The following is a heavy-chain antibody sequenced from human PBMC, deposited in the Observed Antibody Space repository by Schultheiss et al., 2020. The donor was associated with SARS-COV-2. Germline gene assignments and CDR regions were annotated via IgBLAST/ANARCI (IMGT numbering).Heavy chain of an antibody. CDR1: GYTFTGYY. CDR2: INPNSGGT. CDR3: ARGGGIAARLGTEYFQH. V-gene: IGHV1-2*04. J-gene: IGHJ1*01. Sequence: ASVKVSCKASGYTFTGYYMHWVRQAPGQGLEWMGWINPNSGGTNYAQKFQGWVTMTRDTSISTAYMELGRLRSDDTAVYYCARGGGIAARLGTEYFQHWGQGTLVTVSS. D-gene: IGHD6-6*01.